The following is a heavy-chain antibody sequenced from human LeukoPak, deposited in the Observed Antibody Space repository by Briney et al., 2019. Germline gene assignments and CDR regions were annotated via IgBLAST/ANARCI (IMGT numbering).Heavy chain of an antibody. Sequence: GESLKISCEGSGYSFTSYWISWVRQMPGKGLEWMGRIDPSDSYTNYSPSFQGHVTISADKSISTAYLQWSSLKASDTAMYYCARGGYDKENDYWGREPWSPSPQ. CDR1: GYSFTSYW. V-gene: IGHV5-10-1*01. J-gene: IGHJ4*02. D-gene: IGHD5-12*01. CDR2: IDPSDSYT. CDR3: ARGGYDKENDY.